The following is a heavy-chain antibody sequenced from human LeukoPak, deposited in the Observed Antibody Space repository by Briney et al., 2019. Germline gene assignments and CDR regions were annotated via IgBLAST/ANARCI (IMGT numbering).Heavy chain of an antibody. D-gene: IGHD2-2*01. CDR2: IIPIFGAA. J-gene: IGHJ6*03. V-gene: IGHV1-69*05. CDR1: GGTFSSYA. CDR3: ADCSSTSCYYYYYMDV. Sequence: SVKVSCKASGGTFSSYAISWVRQAPGQGLEWMGRIIPIFGAANYAQKFQGRVTITTDESTSTAYMELSSLRSEDTAVYYCADCSSTSCYYYYYMDVWGKGTTVTVSS.